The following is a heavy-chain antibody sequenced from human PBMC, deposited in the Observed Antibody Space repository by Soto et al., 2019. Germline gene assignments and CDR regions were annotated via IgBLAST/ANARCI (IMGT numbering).Heavy chain of an antibody. Sequence: SETLSLTCAVDSGSFSPYYCSWTRQPPGEGLEWIGEIHPSGDTDYNPSLSNRVTISLDTSKNQFSLKLTSVTAADTAVYFCSRGIDPQKGGQAWGKETLPTVS. CDR3: SRGIDPQKGGQA. D-gene: IGHD3-16*01. CDR1: SGSFSPYY. V-gene: IGHV4-34*01. J-gene: IGHJ5*02. CDR2: IHPSGDT.